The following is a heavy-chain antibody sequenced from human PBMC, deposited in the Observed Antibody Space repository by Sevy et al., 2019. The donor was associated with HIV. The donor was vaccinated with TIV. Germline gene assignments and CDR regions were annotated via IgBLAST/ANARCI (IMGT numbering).Heavy chain of an antibody. CDR3: ARGSMDRMDY. J-gene: IGHJ4*02. V-gene: IGHV3-30-3*01. CDR2: ISYDGSNK. D-gene: IGHD3-10*01. CDR1: GFTFSSYA. Sequence: GGSLRLSCAASGFTFSSYAMHWVRQAPCKGLEWVAVISYDGSNKYYADSVKGRFTISRDNSKNTLYLQMNSLRAEDTAVYYCARGSMDRMDYWGQGTLVTVSS.